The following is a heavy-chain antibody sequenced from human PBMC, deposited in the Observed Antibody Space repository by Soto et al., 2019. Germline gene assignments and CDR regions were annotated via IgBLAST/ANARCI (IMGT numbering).Heavy chain of an antibody. CDR3: ASARDELWEMTTVTTNNYYGMDV. J-gene: IGHJ6*02. Sequence: SETLSLTCTVSGGSISSGGYYWSWIRQHPGKGLEWIGYIYYSGSTYYNPSLKSRVTISVDTSKNQFSLKLSSVTAADTAVCYCASARDELWEMTTVTTNNYYGMDVWGQGTTVTVSS. D-gene: IGHD4-17*01. V-gene: IGHV4-31*02. CDR2: IYYSGST. CDR1: GGSISSGGYY.